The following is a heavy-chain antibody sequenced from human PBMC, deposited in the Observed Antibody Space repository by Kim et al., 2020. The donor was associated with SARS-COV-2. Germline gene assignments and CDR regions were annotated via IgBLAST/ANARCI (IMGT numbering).Heavy chain of an antibody. V-gene: IGHV7-4-1*02. CDR3: ARDAYCSSTSCRGGYYYYYMDV. J-gene: IGHJ6*03. Sequence: ASVKVSCKASGHTFTSYAMNWVRQAPGQGLEWMGWINTNTGNPTYAQGFTGRFVFSLDTSVSTAYLQISSLKAEDTAVYYCARDAYCSSTSCRGGYYYYYMDVWGTGNTVTVSS. CDR2: INTNTGNP. CDR1: GHTFTSYA. D-gene: IGHD2-2*01.